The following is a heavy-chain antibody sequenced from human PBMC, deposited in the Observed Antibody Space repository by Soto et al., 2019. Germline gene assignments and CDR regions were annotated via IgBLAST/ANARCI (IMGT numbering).Heavy chain of an antibody. CDR3: AASGPYCSGGSCYHYYYYGMDV. CDR2: IVVGSGNT. V-gene: IGHV1-58*02. CDR1: GFTFTSSA. Sequence: ASVKVSCKASGFTFTSSAMQWVRQARGQRLEWIGWIVVGSGNTNYAQKFQERVTITRDMSTSTAYMELSSLRSEDTAVYYCAASGPYCSGGSCYHYYYYGMDVWG. D-gene: IGHD2-15*01. J-gene: IGHJ6*02.